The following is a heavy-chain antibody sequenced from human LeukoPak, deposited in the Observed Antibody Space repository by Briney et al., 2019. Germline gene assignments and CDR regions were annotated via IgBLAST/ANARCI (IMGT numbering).Heavy chain of an antibody. Sequence: PSETLSLTCTVSGGSISSSSYYWGWIRQPPGKGLEWIGSIYYSASTNYNPSLKSRVTISVDTSKNQFSLKLSSVTAADTAVYYCARDSRRELLHAFDIWGQGTMVTVSS. J-gene: IGHJ3*02. CDR2: IYYSAST. CDR3: ARDSRRELLHAFDI. V-gene: IGHV4-39*07. CDR1: GGSISSSSYY. D-gene: IGHD1-26*01.